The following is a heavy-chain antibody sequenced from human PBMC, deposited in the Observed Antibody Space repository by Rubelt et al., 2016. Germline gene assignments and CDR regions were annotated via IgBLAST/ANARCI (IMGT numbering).Heavy chain of an antibody. CDR3: ARDSRVFSYYYSVEV. CDR2: VYSSGRT. Sequence: QLQLQESGPGLVKPSETLSLTCTVSDGSVSSSTYCWGWVRQPPGKGLEWIGSVYSSGRTNYNPSLESRVTISVDPAKNQISWKLSAVTAVDTAVYYCARDSRVFSYYYSVEVWGQGTTVTVSS. J-gene: IGHJ6*02. D-gene: IGHD2-8*01. V-gene: IGHV4-39*07. CDR1: DGSVSSSTYC.